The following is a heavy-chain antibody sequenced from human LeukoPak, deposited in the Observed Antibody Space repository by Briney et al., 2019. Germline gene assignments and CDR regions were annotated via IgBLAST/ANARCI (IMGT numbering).Heavy chain of an antibody. CDR1: GGSFSGYY. Sequence: PSETLSLTCAVYGGSFSGYYWSWIRQPPGKGLEWIGEINHSGSTNYNPSLKSRVTISVDTSKNQFSLKLSSVTAADTAVYYCAGRYSYGGIDYWGQGTLVTVSS. CDR3: AGRYSYGGIDY. V-gene: IGHV4-34*01. J-gene: IGHJ4*02. CDR2: INHSGST. D-gene: IGHD5-18*01.